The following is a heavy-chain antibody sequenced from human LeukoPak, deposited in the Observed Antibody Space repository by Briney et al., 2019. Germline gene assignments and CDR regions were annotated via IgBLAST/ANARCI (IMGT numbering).Heavy chain of an antibody. CDR2: INHNSGGK. Sequence: GASVKVSCKASGYTFTGYYMHWVRQAPGQALEWMGWINHNSGGKKYAQKSQGRVTMTRDTSISTAYMELSRLRSDDTAVYYCAGRRYCSSTSCYRDYYYMDVWGKGTTVGVSS. V-gene: IGHV1-2*02. D-gene: IGHD2-2*01. CDR1: GYTFTGYY. CDR3: AGRRYCSSTSCYRDYYYMDV. J-gene: IGHJ6*03.